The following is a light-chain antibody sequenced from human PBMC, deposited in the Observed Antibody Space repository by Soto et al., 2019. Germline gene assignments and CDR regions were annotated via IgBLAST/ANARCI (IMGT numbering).Light chain of an antibody. CDR1: QSVSSY. V-gene: IGKV3-20*01. CDR2: GAS. CDR3: QKYASSTIT. J-gene: IGKJ5*01. Sequence: EIVLTQSPGTLSLSPGERATLSCRASQSVSSYLAWYQQKPGQAPRLLIYGASSRATGVPDRFSGSGSGTDFTLTISRLEPEDFAVYYCQKYASSTITFGQGTRLEIK.